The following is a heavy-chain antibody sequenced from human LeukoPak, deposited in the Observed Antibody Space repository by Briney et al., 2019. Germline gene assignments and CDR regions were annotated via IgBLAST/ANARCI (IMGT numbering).Heavy chain of an antibody. CDR3: ARDYAGSPDY. Sequence: GSLRLSCTASGFTFSTYWINWVRQSPGKGLVWVALINGDGSTTTHADSVKGRFTISRDNAKNTAYLQMNSLRDEDTAVYFCARDYAGSPDYWGQGTLVTVSA. D-gene: IGHD3-10*01. V-gene: IGHV3-74*03. CDR1: GFTFSTYW. J-gene: IGHJ4*02. CDR2: INGDGSTT.